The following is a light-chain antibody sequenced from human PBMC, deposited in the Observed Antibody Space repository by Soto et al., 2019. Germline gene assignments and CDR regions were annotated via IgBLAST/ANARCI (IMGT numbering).Light chain of an antibody. J-gene: IGKJ1*01. CDR3: QQYMSSVT. Sequence: EIVLTQSPGSLSLSPGQRATLSCRASQSVDTTFFAWYQKKPGQAPTLLIQGASKRATGIPDRFSGSGSGTHLTLIISRLEPEDFAVSYCQQYMSSVTFGQGTKVEIK. CDR2: GAS. V-gene: IGKV3-20*01. CDR1: QSVDTTF.